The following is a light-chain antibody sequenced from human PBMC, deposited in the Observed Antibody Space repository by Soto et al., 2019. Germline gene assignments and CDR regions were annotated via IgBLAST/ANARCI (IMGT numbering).Light chain of an antibody. Sequence: EMVMTQYPATLSVSPGERATLSCRASQSVSSNLAWYQQKPGQAPRLLIYGASTRATGIPARFSGSGSGTEFTLTISSLQSEDFAVYYCQQYNNLPPWTFGQGTKVEIK. CDR1: QSVSSN. CDR2: GAS. CDR3: QQYNNLPPWT. J-gene: IGKJ1*01. V-gene: IGKV3-15*01.